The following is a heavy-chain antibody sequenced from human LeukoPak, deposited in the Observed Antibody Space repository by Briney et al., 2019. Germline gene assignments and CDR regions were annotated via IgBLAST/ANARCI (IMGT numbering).Heavy chain of an antibody. D-gene: IGHD3-22*01. Sequence: SETLSLTCTVSGGSISSSSYYWGWIRQPPGKGLEWIGSIYYSGSTYYNPSLKSRVTISVDTSKNQFSLKLSSVTAADTAVYYCARINRFYDSSGYYYVRRPDAFDIWGQGTMVTVSS. V-gene: IGHV4-39*07. CDR3: ARINRFYDSSGYYYVRRPDAFDI. J-gene: IGHJ3*02. CDR1: GGSISSSSYY. CDR2: IYYSGST.